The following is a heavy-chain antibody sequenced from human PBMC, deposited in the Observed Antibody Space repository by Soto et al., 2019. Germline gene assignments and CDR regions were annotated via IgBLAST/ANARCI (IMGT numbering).Heavy chain of an antibody. CDR1: GFIFSGSA. CDR2: IRSKSKSDAT. Sequence: GGSLRLSCAASGFIFSGSAMHWVRQAPGKGLEWVGRIRSKSKSDATAYAASVKGRFTISRDDSKNTAYLQMKSLKTEDTAVYYCTRQKADYYYYGMDVWGQGTTVTVSS. V-gene: IGHV3-73*01. J-gene: IGHJ6*02. CDR3: TRQKADYYYYGMDV.